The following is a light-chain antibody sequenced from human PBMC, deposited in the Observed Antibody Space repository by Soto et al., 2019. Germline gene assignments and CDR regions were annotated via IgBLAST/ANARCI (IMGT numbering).Light chain of an antibody. Sequence: QSALTQPPSASGSLGQSVTISCTGTRRDVGGYNYVSWYQQHPGKAPRFMIYEVTKRPSGVPDRFSASKSGNTASLTVSGLQAEDEAEYYCSSYAGNNNYVFGSGTKVTVL. J-gene: IGLJ1*01. CDR3: SSYAGNNNYV. CDR2: EVT. V-gene: IGLV2-8*01. CDR1: RRDVGGYNY.